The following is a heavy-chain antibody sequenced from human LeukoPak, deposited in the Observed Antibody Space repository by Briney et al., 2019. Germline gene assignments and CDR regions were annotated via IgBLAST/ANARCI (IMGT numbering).Heavy chain of an antibody. CDR2: IIPIYGTS. CDR1: GGTFSSYA. J-gene: IGHJ4*02. Sequence: ASVKVSCKASGGTFSSYAISWVRQAPGQGLDWMGRIIPIYGTSNNAHKFQGRVTITTDEPTSTPNLDLTSLRSDDTAVYYCPKDIPVTATRFDYWGPGTLVTVSS. CDR3: PKDIPVTATRFDY. D-gene: IGHD2-21*02. V-gene: IGHV1-69*05.